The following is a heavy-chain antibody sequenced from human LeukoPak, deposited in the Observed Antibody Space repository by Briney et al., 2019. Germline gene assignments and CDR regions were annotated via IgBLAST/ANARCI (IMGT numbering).Heavy chain of an antibody. J-gene: IGHJ4*02. D-gene: IGHD4-17*01. CDR3: AKDHEGDYSGRFDY. V-gene: IGHV3-23*01. CDR1: GFTFSSYA. Sequence: GGSLRLSCAASGFTFSSYAMNWVRQAPGKGLEWVSTISGSGANTYNADSVKGRFTISRDNSKNTLYLQMNSLRAEDTAVYYCAKDHEGDYSGRFDYWGQGTLVTVSS. CDR2: ISGSGANT.